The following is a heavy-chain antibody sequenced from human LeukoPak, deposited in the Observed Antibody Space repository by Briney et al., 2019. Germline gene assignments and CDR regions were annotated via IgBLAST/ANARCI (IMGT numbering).Heavy chain of an antibody. V-gene: IGHV1-2*02. Sequence: GASVKVSCKASGYTFTSYGISWVRQAPGQGLEWMGWINPNSGGTNYAQKFQGRVTMTRDTSISTAYMELSRLRSDDTAVYYCAREGYFDWLSPLRHGMDVWGQGTTVTVSS. J-gene: IGHJ6*02. D-gene: IGHD3-9*01. CDR3: AREGYFDWLSPLRHGMDV. CDR1: GYTFTSYG. CDR2: INPNSGGT.